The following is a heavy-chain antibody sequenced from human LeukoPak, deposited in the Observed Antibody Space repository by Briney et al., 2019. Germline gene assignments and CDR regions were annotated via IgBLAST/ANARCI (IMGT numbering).Heavy chain of an antibody. J-gene: IGHJ6*02. D-gene: IGHD2-2*01. CDR3: ARERGYCSSTSCSHGNYYYGMDV. CDR1: GGSISGNY. Sequence: SETLPLTCTVSGGSISGNYWSWIRQPPGEGLEWLGYIYHTGHTHYNPSLKSRVTMSMDTSKSQLSLKMSSVTAADTAVYYCARERGYCSSTSCSHGNYYYGMDVWGQGTTVTVSS. CDR2: IYHTGHT. V-gene: IGHV4-4*08.